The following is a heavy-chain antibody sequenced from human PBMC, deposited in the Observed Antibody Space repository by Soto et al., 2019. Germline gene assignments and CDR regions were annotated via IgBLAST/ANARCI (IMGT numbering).Heavy chain of an antibody. J-gene: IGHJ6*02. V-gene: IGHV3-23*01. CDR2: ISDSGTLT. CDR3: ARYIPGVRYYGMDV. CDR1: GFTFSSYA. D-gene: IGHD2-2*01. Sequence: EVQLLESGGGLVQPGGSLRLSCAASGFTFSSYAMKWVRQAPGKGLEWGSLISDSGTLTYYADSVKGRFTSSRDNSGNTLFLQMYSLRAEDTDVYYCARYIPGVRYYGMDVWGQGTTVTVSS.